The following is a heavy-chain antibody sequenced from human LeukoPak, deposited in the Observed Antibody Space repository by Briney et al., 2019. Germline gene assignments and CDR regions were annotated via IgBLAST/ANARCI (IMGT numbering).Heavy chain of an antibody. CDR3: AREEFGGNSPTGYFDY. V-gene: IGHV3-30-3*01. CDR2: ISYDGSNK. CDR1: GFTFSSYA. Sequence: PGGSLRLSCAASGFTFSSYAMHWVRQAPGKGLEWVAVISYDGSNKYYADSVKGRFTISRDNSKNTLYLQMNSPRAEDTAVYYCAREEFGGNSPTGYFDYWGQGTLVTVSS. D-gene: IGHD4-23*01. J-gene: IGHJ4*02.